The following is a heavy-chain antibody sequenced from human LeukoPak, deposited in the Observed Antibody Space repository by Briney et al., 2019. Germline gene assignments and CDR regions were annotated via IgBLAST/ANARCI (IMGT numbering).Heavy chain of an antibody. CDR1: GFTFSRYS. D-gene: IGHD3-22*01. Sequence: GGSLRLSCAASGFTFSRYSMHWVRQAPGKGLEFVSAISPHGHSTYYGNSVKGRFTISRDNSKNTLFLQMGSLRPEDMAVYFCARVGPADTYYGSSGLDYWGQGTLVTVSS. CDR2: ISPHGHST. V-gene: IGHV3-64*01. J-gene: IGHJ4*02. CDR3: ARVGPADTYYGSSGLDY.